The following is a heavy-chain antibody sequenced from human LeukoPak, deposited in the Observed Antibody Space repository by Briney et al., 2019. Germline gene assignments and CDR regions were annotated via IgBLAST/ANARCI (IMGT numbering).Heavy chain of an antibody. CDR1: GFTLSNYE. J-gene: IGHJ6*03. CDR2: ISNSGNTK. CDR3: ARDGVAAATDLGYMDV. Sequence: GGSLRLSCAASGFTLSNYEMNWIRQAPGKGLEWISYISNSGNTKYYADSVKGRFTISRDNAKNSLYLQMNSLRAEDTAVYYCARDGVAAATDLGYMDVWGKGTTVTVSS. V-gene: IGHV3-48*03. D-gene: IGHD6-13*01.